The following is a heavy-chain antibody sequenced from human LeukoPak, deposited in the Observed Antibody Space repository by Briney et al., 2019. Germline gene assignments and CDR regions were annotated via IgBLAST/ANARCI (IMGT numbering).Heavy chain of an antibody. V-gene: IGHV1-8*01. CDR3: ARGYSGSYLLLAFDI. CDR1: GYTFTSYD. J-gene: IGHJ3*02. Sequence: ASVKVSCKASGYTFTSYDINWVRQATGQGLEWMGWMNPNSGNTGYAQKLQGRVTMTRNTSISTAYMELSSLRSEDTAVYYCARGYSGSYLLLAFDIWGQGTMVTVSS. D-gene: IGHD1-26*01. CDR2: MNPNSGNT.